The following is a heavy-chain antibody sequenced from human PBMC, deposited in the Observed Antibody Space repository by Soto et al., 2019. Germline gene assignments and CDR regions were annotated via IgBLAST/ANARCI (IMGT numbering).Heavy chain of an antibody. J-gene: IGHJ6*02. D-gene: IGHD3-16*01. CDR2: VYYTGGT. Sequence: QVQLQESGPGLVKPSQTLSLTCTVSGGSISSPDYYWNWIRQPPGKGLEWIGYVYYTGGTYYNPSLKGRLTMSVDTSKNQFSLRLRSVTAADTAVFYCARVSLKTVRYGMDVWGQGTTVTVSS. CDR3: ARVSLKTVRYGMDV. CDR1: GGSISSPDYY. V-gene: IGHV4-30-4*01.